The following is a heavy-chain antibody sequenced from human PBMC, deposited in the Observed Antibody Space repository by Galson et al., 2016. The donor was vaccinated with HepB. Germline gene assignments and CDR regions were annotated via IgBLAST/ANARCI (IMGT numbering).Heavy chain of an antibody. CDR2: ISYDRSNK. V-gene: IGHV3-30*03. D-gene: IGHD3-9*01. CDR3: ARDRDTILSYYGMDV. J-gene: IGHJ6*02. CDR1: GFTFSTYG. Sequence: SLRLSCAASGFTFSTYGMHWVRQAPGKGLEWVAVISYDRSNKNYAASVKGRFTISRDNSKNTLYLQMNSLRAEDTAVYYCARDRDTILSYYGMDVWGQGTTVTVSS.